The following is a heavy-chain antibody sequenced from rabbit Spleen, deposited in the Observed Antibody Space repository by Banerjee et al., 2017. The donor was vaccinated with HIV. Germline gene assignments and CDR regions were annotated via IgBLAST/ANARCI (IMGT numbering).Heavy chain of an antibody. CDR3: ARAVSNDGYGL. V-gene: IGHV1S45*01. J-gene: IGHJ6*01. D-gene: IGHD6-1*01. CDR1: GIDFSRYYY. Sequence: QEQLEESGGALVTPGGTLTLTCTASGIDFSRYYYMCWVRQAPGKGLEWIGCIYNDDGDTDYASWAKGRFTISKTSSTTVTLQMTSLTGADTATYYCARAVSNDGYGLWGPGTLVTVS. CDR2: IYNDDGDT.